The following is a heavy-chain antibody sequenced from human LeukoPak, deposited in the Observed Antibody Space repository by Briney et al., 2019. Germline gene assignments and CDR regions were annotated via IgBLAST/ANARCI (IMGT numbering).Heavy chain of an antibody. Sequence: KSSETLSLACTVSGGSISSSYWSWIRQAPGKGLEWIGYISYSGSTGYNPSPKSRVTISVDTSKNQFSLELTSVTAADTAVYYCARHASRYDSSGYYYFDYWGQGTLVTVSS. J-gene: IGHJ4*02. D-gene: IGHD3-22*01. CDR2: ISYSGST. V-gene: IGHV4-59*08. CDR1: GGSISSSY. CDR3: ARHASRYDSSGYYYFDY.